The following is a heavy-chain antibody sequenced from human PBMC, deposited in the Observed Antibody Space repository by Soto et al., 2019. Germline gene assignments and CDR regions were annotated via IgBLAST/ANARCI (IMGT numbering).Heavy chain of an antibody. J-gene: IGHJ4*02. CDR2: VIPILEMT. CDR3: ATGRRSDLQVGLFDS. D-gene: IGHD3-10*01. CDR1: GGTFTSNS. V-gene: IGHV1-69*02. Sequence: QVHLVQSGAEVKRPGSSVKVSCKASGGTFTSNSVNWVRQAPGQGLEWMGRVIPILEMTNYAQKFQGRVTITADTSTGTVYMEFNSLRSEDTAIYYCATGRRSDLQVGLFDSWGQGTLVTVSA.